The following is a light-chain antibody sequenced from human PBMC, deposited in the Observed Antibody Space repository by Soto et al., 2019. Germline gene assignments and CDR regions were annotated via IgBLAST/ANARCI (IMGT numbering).Light chain of an antibody. V-gene: IGKV4-1*01. J-gene: IGKJ1*01. CDR2: WAS. CDR1: QTVLHSPNNKNY. CDR3: QQYYSLPWT. Sequence: DIVMTQSPDSLSVSLGERATINCKSSQTVLHSPNNKNYLAWYQRKPGQPPKLLIYWASTRESGVPDRFSGSGSGTDFTLTVSSRQAEDVAVYYCQQYYSLPWTFGQGTKVEI.